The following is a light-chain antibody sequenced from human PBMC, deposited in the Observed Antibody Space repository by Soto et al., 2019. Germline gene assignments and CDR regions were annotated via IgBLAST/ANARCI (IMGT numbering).Light chain of an antibody. CDR1: SSDVGGYKY. CDR3: SSYTSSSPGV. CDR2: EVS. V-gene: IGLV2-14*01. Sequence: QSVLTQPASVSGSPGQSITISCTGTSSDVGGYKYVSWYQQHPGEAPKLMIYEVSNRPSGVSNRFSGSKSGNTASLTISGLQAEDEADYYCSSYTSSSPGVFGTGTKVTVL. J-gene: IGLJ1*01.